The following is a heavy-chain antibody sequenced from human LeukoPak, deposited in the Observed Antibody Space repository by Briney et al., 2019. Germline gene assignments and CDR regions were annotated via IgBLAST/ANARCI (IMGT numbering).Heavy chain of an antibody. CDR3: AREPVGKSLDY. D-gene: IGHD7-27*01. J-gene: IGHJ4*02. Sequence: SETLSLTCAVYGGSFSGYYWSWIRQPPGKGLEWIGEINHSGSTNYNPSLKSRVTISVDTSKNQFSLKLSSVTAAGTAVYYCAREPVGKSLDYWGQGTLVTVSS. CDR2: INHSGST. CDR1: GGSFSGYY. V-gene: IGHV4-34*01.